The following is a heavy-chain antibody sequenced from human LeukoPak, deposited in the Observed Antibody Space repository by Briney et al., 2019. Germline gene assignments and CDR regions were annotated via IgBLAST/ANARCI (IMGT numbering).Heavy chain of an antibody. D-gene: IGHD3-3*01. Sequence: SETLSLTCAVYGGSFSGYYWSGIRQPPGKGLEWIGEINHSVSTNYNPSLKSRVTISVDTSKNQFSLKLSSVTAADTAVYYCARDYPSRLRFLRSWFDPWGQGTLVTVSS. V-gene: IGHV4-34*01. CDR2: INHSVST. CDR1: GGSFSGYY. J-gene: IGHJ5*02. CDR3: ARDYPSRLRFLRSWFDP.